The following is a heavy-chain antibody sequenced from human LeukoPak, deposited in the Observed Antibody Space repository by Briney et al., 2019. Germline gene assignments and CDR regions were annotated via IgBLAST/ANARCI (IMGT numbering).Heavy chain of an antibody. CDR1: GDCVPSNSAA. V-gene: IGHV6-1*01. D-gene: IGHD6-13*01. J-gene: IGHJ6*02. CDR2: TYYRSKWYN. CDR3: ARRSAAADYYYYGMDV. Sequence: SQTLSLTRAISGDCVPSNSAAWNWIRQSPSRGLEWLGRTYYRSKWYNDYAVSVKSRITINPDTSKNQFSLQLNSVTPEDTAVYYCARRSAAADYYYYGMDVWGQGTTVTVSS.